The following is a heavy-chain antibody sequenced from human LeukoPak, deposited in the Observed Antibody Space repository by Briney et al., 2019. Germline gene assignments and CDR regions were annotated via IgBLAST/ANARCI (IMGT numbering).Heavy chain of an antibody. J-gene: IGHJ6*02. CDR1: GFTFESYT. Sequence: GTSLRLSCAASGFTFESYTIHWVRQAPGKGLEWVAVIWYDGSNKYYADSVKGRFTISRDNSKNTLYLQMNSLRAEDTAVYYCARELRVAGRVGYYYYGMDVWGQGTTVTVSS. V-gene: IGHV3-33*08. CDR3: ARELRVAGRVGYYYYGMDV. CDR2: IWYDGSNK. D-gene: IGHD6-19*01.